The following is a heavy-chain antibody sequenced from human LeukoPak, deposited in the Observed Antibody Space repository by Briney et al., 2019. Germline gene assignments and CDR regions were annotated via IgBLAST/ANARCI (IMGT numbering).Heavy chain of an antibody. D-gene: IGHD3-3*01. CDR3: AKGGRIEYYDFWSGYYTDY. CDR2: ISGSGGST. J-gene: IGHJ4*02. V-gene: IGHV3-23*01. Sequence: RWSPGQEKKKVSAISGSGGSTYYADSVKGRFTISRDNSKNTLYLQMNSLRAEDTAVYYCAKGGRIEYYDFWSGYYTDYWGQGTLVTVSS.